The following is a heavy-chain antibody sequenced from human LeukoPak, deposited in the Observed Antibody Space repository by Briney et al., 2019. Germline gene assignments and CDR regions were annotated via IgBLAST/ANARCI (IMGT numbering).Heavy chain of an antibody. CDR3: AREGVYGGLYYYDSSGFRES. J-gene: IGHJ4*02. CDR1: GGSISSSSYY. CDR2: IYYSGST. Sequence: SETLSLTCTVSGGSISSSSYYWGWIRQPPGKGLEWIGSIYYSGSTYYNPSLKSRVTISVDTSKNQFSLKLSSVTAADTAVYYCAREGVYGGLYYYDSSGFRESWGQGTLVTVSS. D-gene: IGHD3-22*01. V-gene: IGHV4-39*07.